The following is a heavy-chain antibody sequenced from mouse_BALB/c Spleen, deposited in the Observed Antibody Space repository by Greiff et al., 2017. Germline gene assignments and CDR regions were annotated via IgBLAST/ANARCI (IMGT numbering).Heavy chain of an antibody. CDR1: GFPFGSYA. J-gene: IGHJ3*01. CDR3: ARGGGLPSWFAY. V-gene: IGHV5-6-5*01. Sequence: EVKLMESGGGLLKPGGSLKLSCAASGFPFGSYAMSWVRQTPEKGLEWVASISSGGSTYYPASVKGRFTISRDNARNILYLQMSRLRSEDTAMYYCARGGGLPSWFAYWGQGTLVTVSA. D-gene: IGHD2-4*01. CDR2: ISSGGST.